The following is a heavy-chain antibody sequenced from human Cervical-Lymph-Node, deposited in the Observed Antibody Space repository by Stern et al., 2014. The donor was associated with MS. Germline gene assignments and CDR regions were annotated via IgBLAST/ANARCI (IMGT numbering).Heavy chain of an antibody. V-gene: IGHV3-11*01. CDR3: AIDQSLTLRDIASRA. CDR1: GFTFSDHF. Sequence: QLVQSGGGLVKPGRSLRLSCAASGFTFSDHFMSWIRQAPGKGLEWVSYISSMGCSTYYADSVKGRFTISRDNARDSLYLQMTSLRAEDTAVYYCAIDQSLTLRDIASRAWGQGTLVIVSS. CDR2: ISSMGCST. J-gene: IGHJ5*02. D-gene: IGHD5-12*01.